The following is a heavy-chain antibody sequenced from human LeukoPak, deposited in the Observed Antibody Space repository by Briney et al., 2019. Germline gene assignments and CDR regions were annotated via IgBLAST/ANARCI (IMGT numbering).Heavy chain of an antibody. V-gene: IGHV4-34*01. J-gene: IGHJ4*02. Sequence: SETLSLTCAVYGGSFSGYYWSWIRQPPGKGLEWIGEINHSGSTNYNPSLKSRVTISVDTSKNQFSLKLSSVTAADTAAYYCARARGRYCSGGSCRPFDYWGQGTLVTVSS. D-gene: IGHD2-15*01. CDR2: INHSGST. CDR3: ARARGRYCSGGSCRPFDY. CDR1: GGSFSGYY.